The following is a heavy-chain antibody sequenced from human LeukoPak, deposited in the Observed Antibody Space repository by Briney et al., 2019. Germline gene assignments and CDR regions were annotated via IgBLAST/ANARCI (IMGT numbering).Heavy chain of an antibody. CDR1: GGSIYY. CDR3: AWTPVFDWIDY. D-gene: IGHD3-9*01. V-gene: IGHV4-39*01. J-gene: IGHJ4*02. CDR2: IYYSGST. Sequence: SETLSLTCTVSGGSIYYWAWIRQPPGKGLKWIGTIYYSGSTYYNPSLKSGVTISVDTSKNQFSLKLSSVTAADTAVYYCAWTPVFDWIDYWGQGTLVTVSS.